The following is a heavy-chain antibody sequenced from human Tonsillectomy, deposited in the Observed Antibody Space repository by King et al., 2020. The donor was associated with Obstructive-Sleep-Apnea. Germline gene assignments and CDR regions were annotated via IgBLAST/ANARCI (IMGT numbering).Heavy chain of an antibody. CDR2: IYYSGST. J-gene: IGHJ4*02. D-gene: IGHD6-13*01. CDR3: ARDSSSFPFDY. Sequence: QLQESGPGLVKPSETLSLTCTVSGGSISSYYWSWILQPPGKGLDWIWYIYYSGSTNYNPSLKRRVTISVDTSKNQFSLKLSSVTAADTAVYYCARDSSSFPFDYWGQGTLVTVSS. V-gene: IGHV4-59*01. CDR1: GGSISSYY.